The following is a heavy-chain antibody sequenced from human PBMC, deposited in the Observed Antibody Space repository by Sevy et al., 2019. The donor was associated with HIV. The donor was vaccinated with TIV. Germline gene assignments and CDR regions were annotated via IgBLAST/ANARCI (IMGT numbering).Heavy chain of an antibody. CDR2: IHTSGST. D-gene: IGHD4-17*01. V-gene: IGHV4-61*02. CDR1: GGSISSGNYY. Sequence: SETLSLTCTVSGGSISSGNYYWSWIRQPAGKEMQWIGRIHTSGSTNYTPSLKCRVTISFSSSKNQFSLKLDSVTAADTATYYCTRSDYGDFLFVHWGQGTQVTASS. CDR3: TRSDYGDFLFVH. J-gene: IGHJ4*02.